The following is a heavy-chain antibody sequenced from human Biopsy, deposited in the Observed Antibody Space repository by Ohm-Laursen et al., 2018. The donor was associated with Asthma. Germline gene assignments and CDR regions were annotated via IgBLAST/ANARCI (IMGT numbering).Heavy chain of an antibody. J-gene: IGHJ5*02. D-gene: IGHD3-22*01. CDR2: ISASGVRT. V-gene: IGHV3-23*01. CDR3: AKITTDRQKANNWFDP. CDR1: GFTVSRDH. Sequence: SLRLSCAALGFTVSRDHMFWVRQAPGKGLEWVSSISASGVRTFYADSVKGRFTVSRDSSRNTLYLQLSTLRAEDTAVYFCAKITTDRQKANNWFDPWGQGTLVTVSS.